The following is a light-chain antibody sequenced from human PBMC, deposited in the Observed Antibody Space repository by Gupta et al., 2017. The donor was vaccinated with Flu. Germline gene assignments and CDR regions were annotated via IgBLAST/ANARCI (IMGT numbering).Light chain of an antibody. CDR3: QVWDSSSGV. J-gene: IGLJ3*02. CDR2: DGS. V-gene: IGLV3-21*02. Sequence: SYVLPQPPSVSVATGQTARITCGGNNIGSKSGHGDQQKPVQYHVLVVYDGSDWTAGIPERFSGSNSGNTATLTISRVEAGDEADYYCQVWDSSSGVFGGGTKLTVL. CDR1: NIGSKS.